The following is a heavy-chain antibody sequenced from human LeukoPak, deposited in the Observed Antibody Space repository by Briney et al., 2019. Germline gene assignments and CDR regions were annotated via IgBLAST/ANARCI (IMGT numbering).Heavy chain of an antibody. Sequence: GESLKISCKGSGYSFTTYWIGWVRQMPGKGLEWVGIIYPDDSDTRYSPSFQGQVTISADKSISTAYLHWSSLKASDTAMYYCARHKGSTQNGEFDYWGQGTLVTVSS. CDR1: GYSFTTYW. V-gene: IGHV5-51*01. D-gene: IGHD5/OR15-5a*01. J-gene: IGHJ4*02. CDR2: IYPDDSDT. CDR3: ARHKGSTQNGEFDY.